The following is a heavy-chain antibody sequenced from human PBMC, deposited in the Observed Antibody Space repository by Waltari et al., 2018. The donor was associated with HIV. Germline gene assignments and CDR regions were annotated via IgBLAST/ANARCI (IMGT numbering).Heavy chain of an antibody. J-gene: IGHJ4*02. D-gene: IGHD3-3*01. CDR1: GYTFTSYG. V-gene: IGHV1-18*01. CDR3: ARFPLTIFGVVIKKEGFDY. Sequence: QVQLVQSGAEVKKPGASVKVSCKASGYTFTSYGISRVRQAPGQGLEGMGWISAYNGNTNYAQKLQGRVTMTTDTSTSTAYMELRSLRSDDTAVYYCARFPLTIFGVVIKKEGFDYWGQGTLVTVSS. CDR2: ISAYNGNT.